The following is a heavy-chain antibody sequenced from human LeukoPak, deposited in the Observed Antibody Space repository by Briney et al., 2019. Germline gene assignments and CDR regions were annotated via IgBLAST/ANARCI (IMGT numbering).Heavy chain of an antibody. Sequence: SETLSLTCAVYGGSFSGYYWSWNRQPPGRGLEWIGEINHSGSTNYNPSLKSRVTISVDTSKNQFSLKLSSVTAADTAVYYCARATRRQYYYDSSGYYQPGYWGQGTLVTVSS. CDR3: ARATRRQYYYDSSGYYQPGY. D-gene: IGHD3-22*01. V-gene: IGHV4-34*01. J-gene: IGHJ4*02. CDR2: INHSGST. CDR1: GGSFSGYY.